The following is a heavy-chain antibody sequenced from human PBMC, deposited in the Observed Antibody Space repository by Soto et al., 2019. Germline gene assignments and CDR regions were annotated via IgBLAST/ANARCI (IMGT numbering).Heavy chain of an antibody. V-gene: IGHV3-23*01. D-gene: IGHD3-10*01. CDR1: GFTFSSYA. Sequence: EVQLLESGGGLVQPGGSLRLSCAASGFTFSSYAMSWVRQAPGKGLEWVSAISGSGGSTYYADSVKGRFTISRDNSKNTLDLQMNSLRAEDTAVYYCAKDRGIARSFDYWGQGTLVTVSS. CDR3: AKDRGIARSFDY. CDR2: ISGSGGST. J-gene: IGHJ4*02.